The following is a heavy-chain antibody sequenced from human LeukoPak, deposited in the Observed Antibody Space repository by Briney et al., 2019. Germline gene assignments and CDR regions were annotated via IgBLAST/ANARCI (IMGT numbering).Heavy chain of an antibody. J-gene: IGHJ5*02. CDR2: IIPIFGTT. CDR3: ARDRPGRYCSRTSCYIASPFDP. CDR1: GYTFSDYY. V-gene: IGHV1-69*13. D-gene: IGHD2-2*02. Sequence: GASVKVSCKASGYTFSDYYMHWVRQAPGQGLEWMGGIIPIFGTTHYSQKFQGRVTITADESTRTAYMELSSLRSEDTAVYYCARDRPGRYCSRTSCYIASPFDPWGQGTLVTVSS.